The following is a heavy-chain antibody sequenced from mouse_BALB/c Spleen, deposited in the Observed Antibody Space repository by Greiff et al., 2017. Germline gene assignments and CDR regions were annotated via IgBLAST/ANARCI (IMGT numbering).Heavy chain of an antibody. D-gene: IGHD2-3*01. CDR3: AKFYDGSLAY. V-gene: IGHV1-4*02. CDR1: GYTFTSYT. J-gene: IGHJ3*01. CDR2: INPSSGYT. Sequence: QVQLQQSAAELARPGASVKMSCKASGYTFTSYTMHWVKQRPGQGLEWIGYINPSSGYTEYNQKFKDKTTLTADKSSSTAYMQLSSLTSEDSAVYYCAKFYDGSLAYWGQGTLVTVSA.